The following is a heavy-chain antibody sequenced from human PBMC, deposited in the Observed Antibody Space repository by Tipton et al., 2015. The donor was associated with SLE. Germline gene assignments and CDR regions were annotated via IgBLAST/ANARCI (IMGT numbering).Heavy chain of an antibody. CDR1: GGSISNYY. V-gene: IGHV4-59*01. CDR2: IFYSGST. CDR3: ARVPFYYYYYMDV. J-gene: IGHJ6*03. Sequence: TLSLTCTVSGGSISNYYWNWIRQPPGKGLEWIGYIFYSGSTNYNPSLKSRVTISVDTSKNQFSLKLSSVTAADTAVYYCARVPFYYYYYMDVWGKGTTVTVSS.